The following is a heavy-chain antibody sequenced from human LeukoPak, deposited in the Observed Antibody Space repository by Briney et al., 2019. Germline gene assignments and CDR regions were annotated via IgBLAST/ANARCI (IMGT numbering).Heavy chain of an antibody. CDR3: ARSPHHDAFDI. CDR2: ISSSSSYI. CDR1: GFTFSSYS. J-gene: IGHJ3*02. Sequence: GGSLRLSCAASGFTFSSYSMNWVRQAPGKGLEWVSSISSSSSYIYYADSVKGRFTISRDNAKNSLYLQMNSLRAEDTAVYYCARSPHHDAFDIWGQGTMVTVSS. V-gene: IGHV3-21*01.